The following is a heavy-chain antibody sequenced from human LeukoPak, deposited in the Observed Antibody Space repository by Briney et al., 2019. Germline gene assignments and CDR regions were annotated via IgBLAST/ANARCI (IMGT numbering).Heavy chain of an antibody. CDR2: ISSSSSNI. CDR3: ARENGYRLDY. CDR1: GFMFSAYA. V-gene: IGHV3-48*04. J-gene: IGHJ4*02. D-gene: IGHD5-18*01. Sequence: GGSLRLSCAASGFMFSAYAMNWVRQAPGKGLEWISYISSSSSNIYYADSVKGRFTISRDNARNSLYLQINSLRVDDTAVYFCARENGYRLDYWGQGTLVTVSS.